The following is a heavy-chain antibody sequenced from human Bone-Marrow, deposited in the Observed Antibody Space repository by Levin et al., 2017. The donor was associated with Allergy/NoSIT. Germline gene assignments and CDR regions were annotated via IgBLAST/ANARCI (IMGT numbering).Heavy chain of an antibody. V-gene: IGHV4-31*03. CDR3: ARDRGTIFGGGNWFDP. D-gene: IGHD3-3*01. CDR2: IYYSGST. Sequence: SQTLSLTCTVSGGSISSGGYYWSWIRQHPGKGLEWIGYIYYSGSTYYNPSLKSRVTISVDTSKNQFSLKLSSVTAADTAVYYCARDRGTIFGGGNWFDPWGQGTLVTVSS. CDR1: GGSISSGGYY. J-gene: IGHJ5*02.